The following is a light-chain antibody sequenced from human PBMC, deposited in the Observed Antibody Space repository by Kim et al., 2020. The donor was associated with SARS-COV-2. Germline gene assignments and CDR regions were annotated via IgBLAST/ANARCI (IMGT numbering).Light chain of an antibody. J-gene: IGLJ1*01. V-gene: IGLV3-1*01. CDR1: RLGNKY. CDR2: QDN. Sequence: SYELTQPPSVSVSPGQTATITCSGDRLGNKYASWYQHKPGQSPLLVIYQDNERPSGVPGRFSGSNSGNTATLTISETQPMDDADYYCQAWDSNTGVFGP. CDR3: QAWDSNTGV.